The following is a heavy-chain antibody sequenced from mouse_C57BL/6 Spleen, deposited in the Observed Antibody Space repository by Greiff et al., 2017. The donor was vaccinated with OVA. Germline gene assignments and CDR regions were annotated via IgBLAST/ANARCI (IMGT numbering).Heavy chain of an antibody. V-gene: IGHV1-69*01. CDR1: GYTFTSYW. D-gene: IGHD2-12*01. CDR3: ARSPYYSRGYFDV. Sequence: VQLQQPGAELVMPGASVKLSCKASGYTFTSYWMHWVKQRPGQGLEWIGEIDPSDSYTNYNQKFKGKSTLTVDKSSSTAYMQLSSLTSEDSAVYYCARSPYYSRGYFDVWGTGTTVTVSS. J-gene: IGHJ1*03. CDR2: IDPSDSYT.